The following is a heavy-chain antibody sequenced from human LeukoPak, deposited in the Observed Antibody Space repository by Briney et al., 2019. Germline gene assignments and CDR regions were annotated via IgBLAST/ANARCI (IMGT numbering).Heavy chain of an antibody. V-gene: IGHV4-59*01. CDR3: ATGSSYPPGELDY. CDR1: GGSITNYY. CDR2: FYYSGST. D-gene: IGHD3-16*02. J-gene: IGHJ4*02. Sequence: SETLSLTCTVSGGSITNYYWSWVRQSPGKGLEGFGYFYYSGSTIYNPSLKRRVTISVDTSKNQFSLKLRSVTAADTAVYYCATGSSYPPGELDYWGQGTLVTVSS.